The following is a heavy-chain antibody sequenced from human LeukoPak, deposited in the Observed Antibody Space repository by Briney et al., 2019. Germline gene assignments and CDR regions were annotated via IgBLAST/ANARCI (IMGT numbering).Heavy chain of an antibody. CDR2: ISAYNGNT. Sequence: ASVKVSCKTSGYTFANYGISWVRQAPGLRLEWMGWISAYNGNTNYAQKVQGRVTMTTDTSTSTAYMELRSLRFDDTAVYHCARDQSVRLLQTSSTYFKHVFAIWGQGSMVTVSS. D-gene: IGHD6-13*01. CDR1: GYTFANYG. J-gene: IGHJ3*02. CDR3: ARDQSVRLLQTSSTYFKHVFAI. V-gene: IGHV1-18*01.